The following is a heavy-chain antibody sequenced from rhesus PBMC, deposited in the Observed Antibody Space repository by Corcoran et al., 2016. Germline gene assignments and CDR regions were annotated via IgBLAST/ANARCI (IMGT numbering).Heavy chain of an antibody. J-gene: IGHJ4*01. Sequence: EVQLVETGGGLVQPGGSLKLSCAASGFTFSSYGMSWVRQAPGKGLEWVSAINSCGGSTYTADSVKGRFTISRDNSKNTLSLQMNSLRAEDTAVYYCAKEGDYGTDFDYWGQGVLVTVSS. D-gene: IGHD4-29*01. V-gene: IGHV3S5*01. CDR3: AKEGDYGTDFDY. CDR2: INSCGGST. CDR1: GFTFSSYG.